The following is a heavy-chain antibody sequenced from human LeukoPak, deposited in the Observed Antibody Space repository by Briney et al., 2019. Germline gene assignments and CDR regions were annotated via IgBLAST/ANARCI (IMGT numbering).Heavy chain of an antibody. J-gene: IGHJ4*02. CDR2: IYYSGST. D-gene: IGHD4-17*01. CDR3: ARADYGDPKYYFDY. V-gene: IGHV4-31*03. Sequence: SQTLSLTCTVSGGSISSGGYYCSWIRQHPGKGLEWIGYIYYSGSTYYNPSLKSRVTMSVDTSKNQFSLKLSSVTAADTAVYYCARADYGDPKYYFDYWGQGTLVTVSS. CDR1: GGSISSGGYY.